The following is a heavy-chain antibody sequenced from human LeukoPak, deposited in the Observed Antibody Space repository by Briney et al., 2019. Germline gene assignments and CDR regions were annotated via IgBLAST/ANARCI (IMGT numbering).Heavy chain of an antibody. CDR2: ISAYNGNT. Sequence: ASVKVSCTASGYIFTSYGINWVRQAPGRGLERMGWISAYNGNTNYAQRFQGRVTMTTDTSTSTAYMELRSLRSDDTGVYFCARDRSGTYFDYWGQGTLVTVSS. V-gene: IGHV1-18*01. J-gene: IGHJ4*02. D-gene: IGHD1-26*01. CDR3: ARDRSGTYFDY. CDR1: GYIFTSYG.